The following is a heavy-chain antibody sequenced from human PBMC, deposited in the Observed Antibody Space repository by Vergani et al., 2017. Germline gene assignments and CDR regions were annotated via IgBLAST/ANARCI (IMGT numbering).Heavy chain of an antibody. CDR1: GFSIDNGYY. J-gene: IGHJ4*02. D-gene: IGHD3-9*01. CDR2: IYRTGRT. V-gene: IGHV4-38-2*01. Sequence: QVQLQESGPGLVKPSETLSLTCAVSGFSIDNGYYWDWIRQPPEKGLEWIWSIYRTGRTHFNPSLKSRVTISVDTSNNHFSLRLNSLTAADTAVYYCARRSGIVYDIFSGTQYFFDFWGQGTLVTVSS. CDR3: ARRSGIVYDIFSGTQYFFDF.